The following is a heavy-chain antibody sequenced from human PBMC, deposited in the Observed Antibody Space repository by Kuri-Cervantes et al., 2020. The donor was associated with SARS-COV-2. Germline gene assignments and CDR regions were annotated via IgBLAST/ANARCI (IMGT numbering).Heavy chain of an antibody. CDR3: ARDIIHCSSTSCYTGSYYYGMDV. CDR1: GYTFTSYA. CDR2: IIPILGIA. D-gene: IGHD2-2*02. Sequence: SVKVSCKASGYTFTSYAMHWVRQAPGQRLEWMGRIIPILGIANCAQKFQGRVTITADKSTSTAYMELSSLRSEDTAVYYCARDIIHCSSTSCYTGSYYYGMDVWGQGTTVTVSS. J-gene: IGHJ6*02. V-gene: IGHV1-69*04.